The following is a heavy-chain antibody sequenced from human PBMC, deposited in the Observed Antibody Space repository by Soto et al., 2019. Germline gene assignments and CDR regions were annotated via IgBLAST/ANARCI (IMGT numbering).Heavy chain of an antibody. Sequence: GASVKVSCKASGGTFSSYAISWVRQAPGQGLEWMGGIIPIFGTANYAQKFQGRVTITADESTSTAYMELSSLRSEDTAVYYCARRTSIVLVPAATYWDYYYGMDVWGQGTTVTVSS. CDR1: GGTFSSYA. V-gene: IGHV1-69*13. D-gene: IGHD2-2*01. CDR3: ARRTSIVLVPAATYWDYYYGMDV. J-gene: IGHJ6*02. CDR2: IIPIFGTA.